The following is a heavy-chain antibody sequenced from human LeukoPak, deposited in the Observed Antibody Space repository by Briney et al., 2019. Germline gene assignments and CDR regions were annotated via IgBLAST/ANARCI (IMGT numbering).Heavy chain of an antibody. CDR2: IKQEGSEK. D-gene: IGHD3-22*01. CDR1: GFNLSSHW. V-gene: IGHV3-7*01. CDR3: ARRSRGYYYDSGQYAFDI. J-gene: IGHJ3*02. Sequence: GGSLRLSCAASGFNLSSHWMSWVRQAPGKGLEGGANIKQEGSEKYYVDSVKGRFTISRDNAKNSPYLQMNSLRAEDTAVYYCARRSRGYYYDSGQYAFDIWGQGTMVTVSS.